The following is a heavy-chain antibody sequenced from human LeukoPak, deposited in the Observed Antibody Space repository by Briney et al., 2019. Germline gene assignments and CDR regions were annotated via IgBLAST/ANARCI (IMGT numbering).Heavy chain of an antibody. CDR3: ARPSDCSGGSCYPNDAFDI. J-gene: IGHJ3*02. D-gene: IGHD2-15*01. V-gene: IGHV4-39*01. Sequence: SETLSLTCTVSGGSISSYYWGWIRQPPGKGLEWIGSIYYSGSTYYNPSLKSRVTISVDTSKNQFSLKLSSVTAADTTVYYCARPSDCSGGSCYPNDAFDIWGQGTMVTVSS. CDR1: GGSISSYY. CDR2: IYYSGST.